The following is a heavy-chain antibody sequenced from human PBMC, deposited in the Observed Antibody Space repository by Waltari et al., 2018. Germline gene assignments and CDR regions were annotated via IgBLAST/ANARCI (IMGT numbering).Heavy chain of an antibody. V-gene: IGHV3-53*01. Sequence: EVQMVESGGGLIQPGGSLRLSCAVSGFTVSSNYMNWVRQAQGKGLEWVLVIYGGDRTYHADSVKGRFTISRDNSKNTLYLQMNSLRAEDTAVYYCARSPSRSGIDYYYGLDVWGQGTTVTVSS. J-gene: IGHJ6*02. CDR1: GFTVSSNY. D-gene: IGHD3-3*01. CDR2: IYGGDRT. CDR3: ARSPSRSGIDYYYGLDV.